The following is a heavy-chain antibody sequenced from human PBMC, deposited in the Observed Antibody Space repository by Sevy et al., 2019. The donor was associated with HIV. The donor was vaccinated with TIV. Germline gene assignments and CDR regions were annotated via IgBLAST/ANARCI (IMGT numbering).Heavy chain of an antibody. J-gene: IGHJ4*02. D-gene: IGHD5-18*01. CDR3: VREGLGGFSYSLDC. V-gene: IGHV3-7*01. Sequence: GESLKISCAASGFTFSSYWMSWVRQAPGKGLEWVATMKQDGSEKYYVDSVKGRFTISRDNAKHSLYLQMNSLRAEDTAVYYCVREGLGGFSYSLDCWGQETLVTVSS. CDR2: MKQDGSEK. CDR1: GFTFSSYW.